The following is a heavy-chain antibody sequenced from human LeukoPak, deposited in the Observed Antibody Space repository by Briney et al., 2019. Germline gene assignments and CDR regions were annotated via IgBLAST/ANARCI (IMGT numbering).Heavy chain of an antibody. Sequence: PGGSLRLSCAPSGLTVSSNYMSWVRQSPGKGLEWVSIIYSAGNTFYADSVKGRFTISRDNSKNTLYLQMNSLRAEDTAVYYCAKDQAPYSSGWYYSYWGQGTLVTVSS. CDR1: GLTVSSNY. V-gene: IGHV3-53*01. J-gene: IGHJ4*02. CDR3: AKDQAPYSSGWYYSY. CDR2: IYSAGNT. D-gene: IGHD6-19*01.